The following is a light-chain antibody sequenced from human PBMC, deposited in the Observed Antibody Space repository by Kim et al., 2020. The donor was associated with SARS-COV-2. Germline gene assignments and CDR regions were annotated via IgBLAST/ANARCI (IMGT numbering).Light chain of an antibody. CDR3: QAWDSSTHV. V-gene: IGLV3-1*01. Sequence: SYELTQPPSVSVSPGQTASITCSGDKLGDKYACWYQQKPGQSPVLVIYQDSKRPSGMPERFSGSNSGNTATLTISGTQAMDEADYYCQAWDSSTHVFGTGTKVTVL. CDR1: KLGDKY. J-gene: IGLJ1*01. CDR2: QDS.